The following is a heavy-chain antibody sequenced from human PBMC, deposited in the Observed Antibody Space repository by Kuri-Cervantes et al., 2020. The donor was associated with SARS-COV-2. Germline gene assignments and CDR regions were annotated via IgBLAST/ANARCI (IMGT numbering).Heavy chain of an antibody. D-gene: IGHD6-19*01. J-gene: IGHJ4*02. CDR1: GFTVSSNH. CDR3: ARYRSGWSFDY. V-gene: IGHV3-53*01. Sequence: GGSLRLSCAASGFTVSSNHMSWVRQGPGKGLEWVSILYSDEPYYADSVKGRFTISRDDPKNTLYLQMNSLRAEDTAVYYCARYRSGWSFDYWGQGTLVTVSS. CDR2: LYSDEP.